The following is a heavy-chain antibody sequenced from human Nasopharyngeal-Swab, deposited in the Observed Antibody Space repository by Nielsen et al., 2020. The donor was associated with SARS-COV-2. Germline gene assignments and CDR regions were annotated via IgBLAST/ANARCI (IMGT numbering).Heavy chain of an antibody. Sequence: ESLKISCTVSGGSISSYYWSWIRQPPGKGLEWIGYIYYSGSTNYNPSLKSRVTISVDTSKNQFSLKLSSVTAADTAVYYCARVNPDIAVAGPDYWGQGTLVTVSS. D-gene: IGHD6-19*01. CDR3: ARVNPDIAVAGPDY. J-gene: IGHJ4*02. V-gene: IGHV4-59*01. CDR1: GGSISSYY. CDR2: IYYSGST.